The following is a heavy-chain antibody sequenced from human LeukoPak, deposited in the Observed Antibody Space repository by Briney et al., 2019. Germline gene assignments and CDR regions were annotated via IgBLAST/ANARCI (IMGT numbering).Heavy chain of an antibody. CDR1: GFTFSDYH. J-gene: IGHJ4*02. CDR2: ISSSSSYT. V-gene: IGHV3-11*03. D-gene: IGHD3-22*01. CDR3: ARLYYYDSPYFDY. Sequence: GGSLRLSCAASGFTFSDYHMSWIRQAPGKGLEWVSYISSSSSYTNYADSVKGRFTISRDNAKNSLSLQMNSLRAEDTAVYYCARLYYYDSPYFDYWGQGTLVTVSS.